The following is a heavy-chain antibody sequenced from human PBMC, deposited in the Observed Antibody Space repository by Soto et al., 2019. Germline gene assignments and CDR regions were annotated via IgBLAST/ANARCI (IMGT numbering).Heavy chain of an antibody. CDR2: IYYSGST. D-gene: IGHD1-1*01. CDR3: AREGYVERQVDY. J-gene: IGHJ4*02. Sequence: SETLSLTCTVSGGSISSGGYYWSWIRQHPGKGLEWIGYIYYSGSTYYNPSLKSRVTISVDTSKNQFSLKLSSVTAEDTAVYYCAREGYVERQVDYWGQGTLVTVSS. V-gene: IGHV4-31*03. CDR1: GGSISSGGYY.